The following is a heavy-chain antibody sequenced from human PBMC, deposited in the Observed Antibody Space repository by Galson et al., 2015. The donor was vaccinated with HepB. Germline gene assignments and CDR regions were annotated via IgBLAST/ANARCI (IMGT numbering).Heavy chain of an antibody. CDR1: GGIFSTFG. V-gene: IGHV1-69*13. CDR2: IIPVFGTA. Sequence: SVKVSCKASGGIFSTFGISWVRQAPGQGLEWMGGIIPVFGTANVAQKFQDRATVTADESTTTVYMELNSLTFNDTAVYYCASSSRTYDYGDYDNHYYGMDVWGQGTTVTVS. J-gene: IGHJ6*02. CDR3: ASSSRTYDYGDYDNHYYGMDV. D-gene: IGHD4-17*01.